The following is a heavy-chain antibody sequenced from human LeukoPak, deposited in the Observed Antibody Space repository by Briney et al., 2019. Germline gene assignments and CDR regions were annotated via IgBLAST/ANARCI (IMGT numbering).Heavy chain of an antibody. CDR2: ISSNGGST. CDR1: GFTFSRYA. J-gene: IGHJ4*02. CDR3: AVIKSLSY. D-gene: IGHD3-10*01. V-gene: IGHV3-64*01. Sequence: GGSLRLSCAACGFTFSRYAMHWVRQAPGKGLEYVSAISSNGGSTYYANSVKGRFTIPRDNSKNTLYLQMGSLRAEYMAVYYRAVIKSLSYWGQGTLVTVSS.